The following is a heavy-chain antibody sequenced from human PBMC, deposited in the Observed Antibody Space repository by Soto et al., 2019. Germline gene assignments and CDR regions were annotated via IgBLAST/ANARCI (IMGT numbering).Heavy chain of an antibody. CDR2: ISSSSSTI. CDR1: GFTFSSYC. D-gene: IGHD5-18*01. V-gene: IGHV3-48*02. CDR3: ARDSGYSYGAMDY. J-gene: IGHJ4*02. Sequence: GGSMRLSCAAAGFTFSSYCMNWVSQAPGKGLEWVSYISSSSSTIYYADSVKGRFTISRDNAKDSLYLQMNSLRDEDTVVFYCARDSGYSYGAMDYWGQGTLVTVSS.